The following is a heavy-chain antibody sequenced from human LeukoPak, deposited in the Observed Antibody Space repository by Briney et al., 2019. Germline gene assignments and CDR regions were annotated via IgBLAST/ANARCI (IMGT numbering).Heavy chain of an antibody. CDR1: GDSISSSGCY. CDR2: IYYSGNT. V-gene: IGHV4-61*05. Sequence: SETLSLTCTVSGDSISSSGCYWAWIRQPPGKGLEWIGYIYYSGNTNYNPSLKSRVTISLDTSKNQFSLKLSSVTAADTAVYYCARQGPYSSSWYSRNRYYYMDVWGKGTTVTISS. J-gene: IGHJ6*03. D-gene: IGHD6-13*01. CDR3: ARQGPYSSSWYSRNRYYYMDV.